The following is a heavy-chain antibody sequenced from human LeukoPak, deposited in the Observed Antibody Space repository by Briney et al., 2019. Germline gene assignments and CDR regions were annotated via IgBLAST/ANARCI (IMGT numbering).Heavy chain of an antibody. CDR3: AKDQRSIVVVPAALGY. V-gene: IGHV3-30*02. D-gene: IGHD2-2*01. J-gene: IGHJ4*02. CDR1: GVTFSSYG. Sequence: GGSLRLSCAASGVTFSSYGMHWVRQAPGKGLEWVAFIRYDGSNKYYADSVKGRFTISRDNSKNTLYLQMNSLRAEDTAVYYCAKDQRSIVVVPAALGYWGQGTLVTVSS. CDR2: IRYDGSNK.